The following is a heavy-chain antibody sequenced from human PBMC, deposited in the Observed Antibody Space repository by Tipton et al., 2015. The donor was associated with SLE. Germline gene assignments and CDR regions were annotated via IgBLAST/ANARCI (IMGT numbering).Heavy chain of an antibody. CDR2: INHSGST. D-gene: IGHD5-18*01. V-gene: IGHV4-34*01. Sequence: TLSLTCAVYGGSFSGYYWSWIRQPPGKGLEWIGEINHSGSTNYNPSLKSRVTMSAGTSKNQFSLRLSSVTTADTAVYYCARGARGNSYGSDEDFDYWGQGTLVTVSS. J-gene: IGHJ4*02. CDR3: ARGARGNSYGSDEDFDY. CDR1: GGSFSGYY.